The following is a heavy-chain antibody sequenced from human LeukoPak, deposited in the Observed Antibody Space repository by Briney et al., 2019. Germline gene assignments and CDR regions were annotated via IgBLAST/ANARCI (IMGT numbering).Heavy chain of an antibody. CDR2: IYYSGSA. CDR1: GGSLSSYY. J-gene: IGHJ6*02. Sequence: SETLSLTCTVSGGSLSSYYWSWIRQPPGKGLEWVAYIYYSGSANYNPSLKSRVTISVDTSKNQFSLKLSSVTAADTAVYYCARVLDSSGWYRGGGDYYYSGMDVWGQGTTVTVSS. CDR3: ARVLDSSGWYRGGGDYYYSGMDV. V-gene: IGHV4-59*01. D-gene: IGHD6-19*01.